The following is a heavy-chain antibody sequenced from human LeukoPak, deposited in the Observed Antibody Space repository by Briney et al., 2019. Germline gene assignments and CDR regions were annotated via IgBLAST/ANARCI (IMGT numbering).Heavy chain of an antibody. Sequence: GGSLSLSCAASGFTFSRHSMNWVRQAPGKGLEWVSSISSSNSYIYYADSVKGPFTISGDNAKISLYLQMNSLRAEDTAVYYCARDRLVTVFDYWGQGTLVTVSS. CDR1: GFTFSRHS. CDR3: ARDRLVTVFDY. D-gene: IGHD4-23*01. J-gene: IGHJ4*02. V-gene: IGHV3-21*01. CDR2: ISSSNSYI.